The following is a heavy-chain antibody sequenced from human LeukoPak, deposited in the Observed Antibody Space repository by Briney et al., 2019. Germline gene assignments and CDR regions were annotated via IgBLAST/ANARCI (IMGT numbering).Heavy chain of an antibody. D-gene: IGHD3-22*01. CDR3: ATWYYYDSSDYYLADY. CDR1: GYTFIGYY. CDR2: INPNTGGT. Sequence: ASVKVSCKASGYTFIGYYMHWVRQAPGQGLEWMGWINPNTGGTNYAQRFQGRVTMTRDTSTDTAYMELSSLRSEDTAVYYCATWYYYDSSDYYLADYWGQGTLVTVSS. V-gene: IGHV1-2*02. J-gene: IGHJ4*02.